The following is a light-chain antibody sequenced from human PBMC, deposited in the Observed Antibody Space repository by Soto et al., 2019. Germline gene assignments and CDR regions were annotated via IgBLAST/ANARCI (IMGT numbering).Light chain of an antibody. CDR2: SAS. CDR3: QQLNSSPT. J-gene: IGKJ5*01. CDR1: QGISSY. Sequence: DIQLTQSPSFLSSSVGDRVTITCRASQGISSYLAWYQQKPGKAPKLLIYSASTLQSGVPSMFSGSGAGTEFTLTISLLQPEDFATYYYQQLNSSPTFGQGTRLEIK. V-gene: IGKV1-9*01.